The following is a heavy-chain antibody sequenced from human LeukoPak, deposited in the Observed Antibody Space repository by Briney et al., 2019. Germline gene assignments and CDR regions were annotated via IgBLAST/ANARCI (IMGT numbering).Heavy chain of an antibody. Sequence: PGGSLRLSCAASGFTFSDYYMSWIRQAPGKGLEWVSYISSSGSTIYYADSVKGRFTISRDNAKNSLYLQMNSLRAEDTAVYYCARHPYGITIFGVAHGSDYYYYMDVWGKGTTVTVSS. CDR1: GFTFSDYY. CDR2: ISSSGSTI. V-gene: IGHV3-11*04. CDR3: ARHPYGITIFGVAHGSDYYYYMDV. J-gene: IGHJ6*03. D-gene: IGHD3-3*01.